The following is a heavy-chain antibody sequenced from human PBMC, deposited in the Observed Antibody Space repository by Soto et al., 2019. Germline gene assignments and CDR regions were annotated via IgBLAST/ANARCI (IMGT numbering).Heavy chain of an antibody. CDR3: AKAAYSSSSCALQY. Sequence: LGCASSRSSFTSSAIALVRQTTGKGLEWVSAVSGSGDITYYADSVKGRFTISRDNSKNTLFLQLNSLIAEDTAIYYCAKAAYSSSSCALQYWGQGTPGTVSS. V-gene: IGHV3-23*01. D-gene: IGHD2-2*01. CDR1: RSSFTSSA. J-gene: IGHJ4*01. CDR2: VSGSGDIT.